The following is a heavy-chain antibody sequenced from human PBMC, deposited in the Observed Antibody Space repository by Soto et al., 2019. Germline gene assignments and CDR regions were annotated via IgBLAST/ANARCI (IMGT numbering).Heavy chain of an antibody. V-gene: IGHV3-23*01. Sequence: GGSLRLSCAASGFTFSSYAMSWVRQAPGKGLEWVSTISGSGDSTYYADSVKGRFTFSRDNSKNTLSLQMNSLRAEDTAVYYCAKGGGFWSGPYQSGYYYYMDVWGKGTTVTVSS. CDR1: GFTFSSYA. D-gene: IGHD3-3*01. J-gene: IGHJ6*03. CDR3: AKGGGFWSGPYQSGYYYYMDV. CDR2: ISGSGDST.